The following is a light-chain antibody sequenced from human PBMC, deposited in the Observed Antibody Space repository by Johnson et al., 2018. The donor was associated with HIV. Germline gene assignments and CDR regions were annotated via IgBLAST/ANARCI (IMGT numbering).Light chain of an antibody. CDR1: SSNIGKNY. Sequence: VLTQPPSVSATPRQKVTISCSGSSSNIGKNYVSWYRHLPGTAPKLLIYDNDKRPSGIPDRFSASKSGSSATLGITGLQTGDEADYYCATWDSSLSAYVFGPGTKVTIL. CDR2: DND. V-gene: IGLV1-51*01. J-gene: IGLJ1*01. CDR3: ATWDSSLSAYV.